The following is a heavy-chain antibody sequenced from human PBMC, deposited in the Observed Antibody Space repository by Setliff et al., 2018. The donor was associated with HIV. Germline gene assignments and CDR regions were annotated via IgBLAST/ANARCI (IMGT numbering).Heavy chain of an antibody. Sequence: KTSETLSLTCAVYGGSISSNKWWSWVRQPPGKGLEWIGEIYHSGSTKYNPSLKSRVTISVDKSKNQFSLNLTSVTAADTAVYYCARGGAFWSGYYGFDYWGQGTLVTVSS. CDR2: IYHSGST. J-gene: IGHJ4*02. CDR3: ARGGAFWSGYYGFDY. CDR1: GGSISSNKW. V-gene: IGHV4-4*02. D-gene: IGHD3-3*01.